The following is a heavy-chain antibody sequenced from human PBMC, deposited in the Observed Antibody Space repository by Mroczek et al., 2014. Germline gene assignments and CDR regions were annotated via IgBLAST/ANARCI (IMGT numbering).Heavy chain of an antibody. Sequence: QVQLQESGPGLVKPSQTLSLTCTVSGGSISSGSYYWSWIRQPAGKGLEWIGRIYTSGSTNYNPSLKSRVTISVDTSKNQFSLKLSSVTAADTAVYYCAREGRGGGGYWGQGTLVTVSS. CDR3: AREGRGGGGY. CDR1: GGSISSGSYY. V-gene: IGHV4-61*02. J-gene: IGHJ4*02. CDR2: IYTSGST. D-gene: IGHD3-16*01.